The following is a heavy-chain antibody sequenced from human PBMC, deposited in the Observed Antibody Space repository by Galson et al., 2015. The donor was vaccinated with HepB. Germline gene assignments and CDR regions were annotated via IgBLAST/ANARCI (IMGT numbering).Heavy chain of an antibody. V-gene: IGHV4-30-4*07. CDR2: IFYSGSA. CDR1: SGSISSGGYS. D-gene: IGHD3-22*01. Sequence: TLSLTCAVSSGSISSGGYSWNWIRQPPGKGLEWIGYIFYSGSAYYNPSLKTRVTISVDTSKNQFFLNLNSVTAADTALYYCARGLGDSIAVRGVLDYWGQGALVTVSS. CDR3: ARGLGDSIAVRGVLDY. J-gene: IGHJ4*02.